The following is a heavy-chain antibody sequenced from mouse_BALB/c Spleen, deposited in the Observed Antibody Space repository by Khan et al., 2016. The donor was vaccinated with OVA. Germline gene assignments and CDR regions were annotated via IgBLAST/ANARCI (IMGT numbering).Heavy chain of an antibody. CDR3: ARDLNYEHSWYFDV. CDR2: IRNKANGYTT. V-gene: IGHV7-3*02. D-gene: IGHD2-4*01. Sequence: VQLKESGGGLVQPGGSLRLSCTTSGFTFTDYYMSWVRQPPGKALEWLGFIRNKANGYTTEYSASVKGRITISRDNSQSILYLQMNTLRAEDSATYYCARDLNYEHSWYFDVWGAGTTVTVSS. CDR1: GFTFTDYY. J-gene: IGHJ1*01.